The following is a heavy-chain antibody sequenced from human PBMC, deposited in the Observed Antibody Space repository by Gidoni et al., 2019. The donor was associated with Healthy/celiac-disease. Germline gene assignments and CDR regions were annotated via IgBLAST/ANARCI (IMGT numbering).Heavy chain of an antibody. CDR1: GCTFSSYA. CDR2: IIPIFGTE. V-gene: IGHV1-69*12. J-gene: IGHJ6*02. CDR3: ARVGASYYDSSGYGMDV. D-gene: IGHD3-22*01. Sequence: QVQLVQSGAEVKKPGSSVTVSCKASGCTFSSYASSWVRQAPGQGLEWMGGIIPIFGTENYAQKFQGRVTITADESTSTAYMELSSLRSEDTAVYYCARVGASYYDSSGYGMDVWGQGTTVTVSS.